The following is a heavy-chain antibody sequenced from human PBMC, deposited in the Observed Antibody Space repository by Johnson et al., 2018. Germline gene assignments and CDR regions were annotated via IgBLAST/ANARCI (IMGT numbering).Heavy chain of an antibody. CDR3: AKDREQWLVMSRAEYFQH. D-gene: IGHD6-19*01. V-gene: IGHV3-23*04. CDR2: ISGSGGST. CDR1: GFTFSSYA. J-gene: IGHJ1*01. Sequence: VQLVESGGGLVQXGGSXRLXCAASGFTFSSYAMSWVRQAPGKGLEWVSAISGSGGSTYYADSVKGRFTISRDNSKNPLYLQMNSLRAEDTAVYYCAKDREQWLVMSRAEYFQHWGQGTMVTASS.